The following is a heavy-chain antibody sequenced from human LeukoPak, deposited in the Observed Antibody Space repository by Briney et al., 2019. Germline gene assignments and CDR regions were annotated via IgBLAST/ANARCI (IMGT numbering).Heavy chain of an antibody. D-gene: IGHD4-17*01. J-gene: IGHJ4*02. CDR3: VKDSSMVVFSKGDYGGFDY. V-gene: IGHV3-43*01. CDR2: ISWDGGRT. Sequence: GGSLRLSCAASGFMFDDYPMHWVRQTPGKGLEWVSLISWDGGRTDYADSVKGRFTISRDNNKNSLYLQMDSLRSEDTAFYYCVKDSSMVVFSKGDYGGFDYWGQGTPVSVSS. CDR1: GFMFDDYP.